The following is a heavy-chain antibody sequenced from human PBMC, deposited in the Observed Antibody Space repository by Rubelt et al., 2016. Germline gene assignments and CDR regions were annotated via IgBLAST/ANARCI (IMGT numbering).Heavy chain of an antibody. Sequence: FTFSSYALHWVRQAPGKGLEWVALISYDGSNKYYADSVKGRFTISRDNSENTLYLQMNSLRADDTALYFCARDSPSPDWGQGTLVTVSS. J-gene: IGHJ4*02. V-gene: IGHV3-30*04. CDR1: FTFSSYA. CDR3: ARDSPSPD. CDR2: ISYDGSNK.